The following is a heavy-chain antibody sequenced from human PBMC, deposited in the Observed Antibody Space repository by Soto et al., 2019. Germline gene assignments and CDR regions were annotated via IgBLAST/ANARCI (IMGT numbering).Heavy chain of an antibody. J-gene: IGHJ6*02. CDR2: INHSGST. CDR1: GGSFSGYY. CDR3: ARGRPGLAAAGESYYYYGMDV. Sequence: PSETLSLTCAVYGGSFSGYYWSWIRQPPGKGLEWIGEINHSGSTNYNPSLKSRVTISVDTSKNQFSLKLSSVTPADTAVYYCARGRPGLAAAGESYYYYGMDVWGQGTTVTVSS. D-gene: IGHD6-13*01. V-gene: IGHV4-34*01.